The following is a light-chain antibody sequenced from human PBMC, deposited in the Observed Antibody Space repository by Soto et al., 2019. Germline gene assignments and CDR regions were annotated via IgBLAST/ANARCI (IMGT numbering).Light chain of an antibody. Sequence: DIQMTQFPSALSASVGDRVTITCRASQSVNIWLAWYQQKPGKAPKLLISEASTVETGVPARFSGSGSGTQFTLTISSLQPDDLATYDGQQYNYYWTFGQATKVHIK. CDR2: EAS. J-gene: IGKJ1*01. CDR3: QQYNYYWT. V-gene: IGKV1-5*03. CDR1: QSVNIW.